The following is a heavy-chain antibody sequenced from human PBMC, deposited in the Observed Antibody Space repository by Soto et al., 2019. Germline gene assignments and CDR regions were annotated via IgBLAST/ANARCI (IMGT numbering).Heavy chain of an antibody. CDR2: IIPILGIA. Sequence: QVQLVQSGAEVKKPGSSVKVSCKASGGTFSSYTISWVRQAPGQGLEWMGRIIPILGIANYAQKFQGRVTITADKSTSKAYMELSSLRSEDTAVYYCVGPGYDILTGPGDYFDYWGQGTLVTVSS. CDR3: VGPGYDILTGPGDYFDY. V-gene: IGHV1-69*02. D-gene: IGHD3-9*01. J-gene: IGHJ4*02. CDR1: GGTFSSYT.